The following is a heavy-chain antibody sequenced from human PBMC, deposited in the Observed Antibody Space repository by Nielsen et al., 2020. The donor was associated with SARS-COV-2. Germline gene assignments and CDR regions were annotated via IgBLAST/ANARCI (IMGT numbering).Heavy chain of an antibody. J-gene: IGHJ4*02. CDR1: GGSISSYY. D-gene: IGHD6-13*01. CDR3: ARGIYSSSWVRSYFDY. Sequence: SETLSLTCIVSGGSISSYYWSWIRQPPGKGLEWIGEINHSGSTNYNPSLKSRVTISVDTSKNQFSLKLSSVTAADTAVYYCARGIYSSSWVRSYFDYWGQGTLVTVSS. CDR2: INHSGST. V-gene: IGHV4-34*01.